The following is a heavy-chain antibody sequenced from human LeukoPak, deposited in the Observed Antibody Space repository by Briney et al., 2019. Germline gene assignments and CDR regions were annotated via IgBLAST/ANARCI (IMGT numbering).Heavy chain of an antibody. Sequence: SQTLSLTCAISGDSVSSNSAAWSWIRQSPSRGLEWLGRTYHTSKWFSEYAISLKSRITINPGTSKNQFSLQLKSVSPEDTAVYYCARDNFAARCDFDYWGQGTLVTVSS. CDR2: TYHTSKWFS. J-gene: IGHJ4*02. V-gene: IGHV6-1*01. CDR1: GDSVSSNSAA. CDR3: ARDNFAARCDFDY. D-gene: IGHD6-6*01.